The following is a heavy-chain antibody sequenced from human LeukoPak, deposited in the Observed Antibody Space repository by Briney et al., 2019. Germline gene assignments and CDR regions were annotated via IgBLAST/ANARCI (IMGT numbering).Heavy chain of an antibody. CDR2: INPSGGST. Sequence: ASVKVSCKASGYTFTSYYMHWVRQAPGQGLEWMGIINPSGGSTSYAQKFQGRVTTTRDTSTSTVYMELSSLRSEDTAVYYCARDLPRIAAAPRGSNWFDPWGQGTLVTVSS. CDR1: GYTFTSYY. CDR3: ARDLPRIAAAPRGSNWFDP. V-gene: IGHV1-46*01. J-gene: IGHJ5*02. D-gene: IGHD6-13*01.